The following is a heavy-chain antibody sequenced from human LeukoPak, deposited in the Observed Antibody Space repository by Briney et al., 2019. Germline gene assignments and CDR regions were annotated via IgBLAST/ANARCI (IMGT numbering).Heavy chain of an antibody. CDR3: AVKGGYNASDAPFDY. J-gene: IGHJ4*02. CDR2: VNSDGSTT. CDR1: GFTFSSYW. Sequence: PGGSLRLSCAASGFTFSSYWMPWVRQAPGKGLVWVSRVNSDGSTTTYADSVKGRFTISRDNAKNTLYLQMNSLRAEDTAVYYCAVKGGYNASDAPFDYWGPGTLVTVSS. D-gene: IGHD5-12*01. V-gene: IGHV3-74*01.